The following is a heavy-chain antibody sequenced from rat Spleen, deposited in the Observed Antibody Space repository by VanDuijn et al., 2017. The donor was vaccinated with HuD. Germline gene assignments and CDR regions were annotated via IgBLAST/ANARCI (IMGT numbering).Heavy chain of an antibody. V-gene: IGHV5-29*01. CDR2: ISYDGSNT. Sequence: EVQLVESDGGLVQPGRSLKLSCAASGFTFSDYYMAWVRQAPTKGLEWVATISYDGSNTNYRDSVKGRFTISRDNAKSTLYLQMDSLRSEDTATYYCARSVFDYWGQGVMVTVSS. J-gene: IGHJ2*01. CDR1: GFTFSDYY. CDR3: ARSVFDY.